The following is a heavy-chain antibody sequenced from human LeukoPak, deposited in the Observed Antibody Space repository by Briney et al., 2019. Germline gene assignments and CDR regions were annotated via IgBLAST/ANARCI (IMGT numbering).Heavy chain of an antibody. V-gene: IGHV4-59*01. D-gene: IGHD2-2*01. CDR3: ARTTEGYCSSTRCYGFSYYYYMDV. J-gene: IGHJ6*03. CDR1: GGSISSYY. Sequence: SEALSLTCTVSGGSISSYYWSWIRQPPGKGLEWIGYIYYSGSTNYNPSLKSRVTISVDMSKNQFSLKLSSVTAADTAVYYCARTTEGYCSSTRCYGFSYYYYMDVWGKGTTVTISS. CDR2: IYYSGST.